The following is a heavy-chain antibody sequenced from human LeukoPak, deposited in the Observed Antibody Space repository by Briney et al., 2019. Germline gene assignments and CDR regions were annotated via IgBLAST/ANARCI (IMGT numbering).Heavy chain of an antibody. J-gene: IGHJ4*02. CDR2: IYSSGST. D-gene: IGHD3-16*01. Sequence: SETLSLTCTVSGGSISTSYCNWVRQAPGEGLEWIGYIYSSGSTNYNPSLKSRVTISVDTSKNQFSLMLSSVTAADTAVYYCATLGINQRDYWGQGTLV. CDR3: ATLGINQRDY. CDR1: GGSISTSY. V-gene: IGHV4-59*01.